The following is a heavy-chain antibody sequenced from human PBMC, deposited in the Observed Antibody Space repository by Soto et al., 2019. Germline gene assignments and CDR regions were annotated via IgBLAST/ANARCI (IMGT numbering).Heavy chain of an antibody. D-gene: IGHD3-3*01. Sequence: EVQLVESGGVLVQPGGSLRLSCAASGFSFSAYDMYWVRQAAGKGLEWVSGIDYAGDPYYLDSVKGRFTISRENAENCLFLQMNSVRVGETAVDYCARRWFGASTFLAYMVVWGRGTTVTVPS. CDR3: ARRWFGASTFLAYMVV. CDR2: IDYAGDP. V-gene: IGHV3-13*05. CDR1: GFSFSAYD. J-gene: IGHJ6*03.